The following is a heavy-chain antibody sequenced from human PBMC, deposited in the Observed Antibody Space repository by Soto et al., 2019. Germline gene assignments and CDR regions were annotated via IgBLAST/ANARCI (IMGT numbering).Heavy chain of an antibody. J-gene: IGHJ4*02. D-gene: IGHD3-3*01. Sequence: QVQLVQSGAEVKKPGASVKVSCKASGYTFTSYYMHWVRQAPGQGLEWMGIINPSGGSTSYAQKFQGRVTMTRDTSTSTVYMELSSLRSEDTAVYYCARDLGGRGRFLEWLSFDYWGQGTLVTVSS. V-gene: IGHV1-46*01. CDR2: INPSGGST. CDR1: GYTFTSYY. CDR3: ARDLGGRGRFLEWLSFDY.